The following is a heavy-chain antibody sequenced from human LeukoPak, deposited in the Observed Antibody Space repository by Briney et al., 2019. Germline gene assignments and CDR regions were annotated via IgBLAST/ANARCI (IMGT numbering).Heavy chain of an antibody. CDR1: GYSISSGYY. CDR3: ARRRLQIFGVVIAYFDY. D-gene: IGHD3-3*01. V-gene: IGHV4-38-2*02. Sequence: SETLSLTCTVSGYSISSGYYWGWIRQPPGKGLEWIGSIYHSGSTYYNPSLKSRVTISVDTSKNQFSLKLSSVTAADTAVYYCARRRLQIFGVVIAYFDYWGQGTLVTVSS. J-gene: IGHJ4*02. CDR2: IYHSGST.